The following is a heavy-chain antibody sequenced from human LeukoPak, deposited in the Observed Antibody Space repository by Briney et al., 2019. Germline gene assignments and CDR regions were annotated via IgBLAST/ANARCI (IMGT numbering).Heavy chain of an antibody. CDR1: GGSISSSSYY. CDR2: IYTSGST. Sequence: PSETLSLTCTVSGGSISSSSYYWGWIRQPAGKGVEWFGRIYTSGSTNYNPSLKSRVTMSVDTSKNQFSLKLSSVTAADTAVYYCARRYSGYDYGYFDYWGQGTLVTVSS. CDR3: ARRYSGYDYGYFDY. V-gene: IGHV4-61*02. J-gene: IGHJ4*02. D-gene: IGHD5-12*01.